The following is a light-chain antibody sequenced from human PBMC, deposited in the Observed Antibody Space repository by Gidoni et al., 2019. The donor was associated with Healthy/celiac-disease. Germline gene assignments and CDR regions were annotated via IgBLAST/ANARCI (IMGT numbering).Light chain of an antibody. CDR1: QSVLYSSNNKNY. Sequence: IVMTPSPASLAVSLGERATINCKSSQSVLYSSNNKNYLAWYQQKPGQPPKLLIYWASTRESGVPDRFSGSGSGTDFTLTISSLQAEDVAVYYCQQYYSTRTFGQGTKVEIK. CDR2: WAS. V-gene: IGKV4-1*01. CDR3: QQYYSTRT. J-gene: IGKJ1*01.